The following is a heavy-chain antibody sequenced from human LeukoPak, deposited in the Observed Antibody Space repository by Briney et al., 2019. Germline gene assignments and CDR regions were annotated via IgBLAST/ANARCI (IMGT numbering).Heavy chain of an antibody. CDR3: ARSAQWELPDY. J-gene: IGHJ4*02. V-gene: IGHV3-11*04. D-gene: IGHD1-26*01. CDR2: ISSSGSSI. CDR1: GFTFSDYY. Sequence: GGSLRLSCAASGFTFSDYYMSWIRQAPGRGLEWISYISSSGSSIQYADSVRGRFTISRDNAKTSLYLQMNSLRAEDTSVYYCARSAQWELPDYWRLGTLVTVSS.